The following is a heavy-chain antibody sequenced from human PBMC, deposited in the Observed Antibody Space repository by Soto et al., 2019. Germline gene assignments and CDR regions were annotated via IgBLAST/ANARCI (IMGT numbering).Heavy chain of an antibody. CDR2: IYSGGST. CDR3: ARVLAGTVDY. V-gene: IGHV3-53*04. J-gene: IGHJ4*02. Sequence: EVQLVESGGGLVQPGGSLRLSCAASGFTVSSNYMSWVRQAPGKGLEWVSVIYSGGSTYYADSVKGRFTISRHNSKNTLYLHMTSRRAEDTAVYYCARVLAGTVDYWGQGTLVTVSS. CDR1: GFTVSSNY.